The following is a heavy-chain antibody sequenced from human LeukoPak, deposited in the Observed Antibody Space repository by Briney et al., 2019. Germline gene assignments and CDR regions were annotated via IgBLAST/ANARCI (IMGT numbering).Heavy chain of an antibody. Sequence: ASVKVSCKASGGTFSSYAISWVRQAPGQGLEWMGRIIPILGIANYAQKFQGRVTITADKSTSTAYMELSSLRSEDTAVYYCARDPTGYYDSSGYYFPHWGQGTLVTVSS. V-gene: IGHV1-69*04. CDR2: IIPILGIA. J-gene: IGHJ4*02. D-gene: IGHD3-22*01. CDR3: ARDPTGYYDSSGYYFPH. CDR1: GGTFSSYA.